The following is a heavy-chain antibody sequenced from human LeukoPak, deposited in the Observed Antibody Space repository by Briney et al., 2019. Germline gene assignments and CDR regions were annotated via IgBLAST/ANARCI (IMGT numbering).Heavy chain of an antibody. Sequence: SETLSLICTVSSGSISSYYWSWIRQPPGKGLEWIGYIYYSGSTNYNPSLKSRVTISVAPSKNQFSLKLSSVTAADTAVYYCARERIAVALGAFDIWGQGTMVTVSS. CDR3: ARERIAVALGAFDI. V-gene: IGHV4-59*01. CDR2: IYYSGST. J-gene: IGHJ3*02. CDR1: SGSISSYY. D-gene: IGHD6-19*01.